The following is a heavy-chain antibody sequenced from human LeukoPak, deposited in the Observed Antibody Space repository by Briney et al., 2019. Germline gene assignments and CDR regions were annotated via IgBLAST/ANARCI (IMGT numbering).Heavy chain of an antibody. CDR3: AREGRITMVRGVTCFDY. V-gene: IGHV4-39*07. CDR2: IYYSGST. D-gene: IGHD3-10*01. Sequence: SETLSLTCTVPGGSISSSSYYWGWIRQPPGKGLEWIGSIYYSGSTYYNPSLNSRVTIPVDTSKNQFSLKLSSVTAADTAVYYCAREGRITMVRGVTCFDYWGQGTLVTVSS. J-gene: IGHJ4*02. CDR1: GGSISSSSYY.